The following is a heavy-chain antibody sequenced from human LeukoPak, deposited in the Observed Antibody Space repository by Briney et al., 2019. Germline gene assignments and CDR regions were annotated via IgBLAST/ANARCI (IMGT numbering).Heavy chain of an antibody. D-gene: IGHD3-10*01. Sequence: PGGSLRLSCAASGFTFNNYCMHWVRQAPGKGLEWGALIWYDGTNKYYGESVKGRFTISRDNSKNTLYLQMNSLRAEDTAVYYCARGRFGELSVPTFDIWGQGTMVTVSS. CDR1: GFTFNNYC. CDR3: ARGRFGELSVPTFDI. J-gene: IGHJ3*02. CDR2: IWYDGTNK. V-gene: IGHV3-33*01.